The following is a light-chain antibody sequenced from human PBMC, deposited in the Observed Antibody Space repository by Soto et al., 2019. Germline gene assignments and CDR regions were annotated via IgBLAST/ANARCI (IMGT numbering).Light chain of an antibody. CDR3: QQYVTTPRT. CDR2: GTS. V-gene: IGKV3-20*01. Sequence: EIVLTQSPGILSLSPGARATLSCRASQTVAYISLAWYQQRPDQAPRLLIYGTSTRATGTPDRFIGSGSGTAFTLTSSRLGPEDFAVYYCQQYVTTPRTFGQGTKVE. CDR1: QTVAYIS. J-gene: IGKJ1*01.